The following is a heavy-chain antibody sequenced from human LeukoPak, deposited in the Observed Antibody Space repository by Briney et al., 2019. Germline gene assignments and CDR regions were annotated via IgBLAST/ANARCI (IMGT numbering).Heavy chain of an antibody. J-gene: IGHJ6*03. CDR2: IYYSGST. CDR3: AILSCSAAGTGCYMDV. V-gene: IGHV4-61*01. Sequence: SETLSLTCTVSGGSVSSGSYYWSWIRQPPGKGLEWIGYIYYSGSTNYNPSLRSRVTISVDTSKNQFSLKLSSVTAADTAVYSCAILSCSAAGTGCYMDVWGKGTTVTVSS. CDR1: GGSVSSGSYY. D-gene: IGHD6-13*01.